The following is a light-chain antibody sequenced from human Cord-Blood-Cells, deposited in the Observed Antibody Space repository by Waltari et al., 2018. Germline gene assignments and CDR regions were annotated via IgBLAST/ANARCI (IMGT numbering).Light chain of an antibody. CDR2: DVR. J-gene: IGLJ3*02. CDR1: SSDVGGYNY. Sequence: QSALTQPASVSGSPGQSITISCTGTSSDVGGYNYVSWYQQHPGKAPKLMIDDVRNRPSGVSELFSGSTAGNTASLTISWLQAEDEADDYCSSYTSSSTWVFGGGTKLTVL. CDR3: SSYTSSSTWV. V-gene: IGLV2-14*01.